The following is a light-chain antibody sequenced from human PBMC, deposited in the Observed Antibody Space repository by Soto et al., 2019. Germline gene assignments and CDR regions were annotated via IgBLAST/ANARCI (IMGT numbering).Light chain of an antibody. J-gene: IGKJ5*01. V-gene: IGKV3-20*01. CDR2: GAS. Sequence: EIVLTQSPGTLSLSPGERATLSCRASQSVASSFLAWYQQKPGQAPRLLIYGASSRATGTPDRFSGSGSGTDFTLTISRLEPEDFAVYYCQQYGSSPITFGQGTRLEIK. CDR1: QSVASSF. CDR3: QQYGSSPIT.